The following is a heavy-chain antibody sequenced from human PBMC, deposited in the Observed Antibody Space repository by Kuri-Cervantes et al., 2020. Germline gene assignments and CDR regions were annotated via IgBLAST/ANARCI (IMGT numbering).Heavy chain of an antibody. J-gene: IGHJ5*02. Sequence: GGSLRLSCAGSGFTFTSYGMHWVRQAPGKGPQWLAVISYDGNEKYYADSVKGRFTISRDSSKNTLFLQMSCLRAEDTVVYYCARDGAYYDFWSGYHNNWFDPWGQGTLVTVSS. V-gene: IGHV3-30*03. CDR1: GFTFTSYG. D-gene: IGHD3-3*01. CDR2: ISYDGNEK. CDR3: ARDGAYYDFWSGYHNNWFDP.